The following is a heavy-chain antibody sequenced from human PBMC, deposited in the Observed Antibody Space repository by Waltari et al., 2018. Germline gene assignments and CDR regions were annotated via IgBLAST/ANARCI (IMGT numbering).Heavy chain of an antibody. CDR2: IKQEGCET. Sequence: EVQLVESGGGLVQPGGSLGLSCAASGFPFTKYWMSWFRRVPGKGMGGMAKIKQEGCETYSVDSVKGRFTNSRDNTENSLFLQLNSLRVEDTAVYGCARDLEGCSGSWQVGDSFDIWGQGTTVTVSS. D-gene: IGHD6-13*01. CDR3: ARDLEGCSGSWQVGDSFDI. J-gene: IGHJ3*02. V-gene: IGHV3-7*01. CDR1: GFPFTKYW.